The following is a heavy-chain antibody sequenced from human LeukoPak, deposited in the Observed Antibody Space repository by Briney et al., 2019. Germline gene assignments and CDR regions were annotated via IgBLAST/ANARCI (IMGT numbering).Heavy chain of an antibody. CDR2: ISYDGSNK. CDR3: TRYNNDHFDY. D-gene: IGHD1-14*01. V-gene: IGHV3-30*07. Sequence: GGSLRLSCAASGFTFSGYAMHWVRQAPGKGLEWVAVISYDGSNKYYADSVKGRFTISRDNSKNTMSVQMDDLRAEDTAVYYCTRYNNDHFDYWGQGTLVTVSS. CDR1: GFTFSGYA. J-gene: IGHJ4*02.